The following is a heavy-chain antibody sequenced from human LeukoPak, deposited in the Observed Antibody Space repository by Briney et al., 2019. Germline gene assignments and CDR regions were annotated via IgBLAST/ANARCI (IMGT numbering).Heavy chain of an antibody. CDR3: VRDGDTSGYTN. CDR2: IKQDGREK. V-gene: IGHV3-7*01. CDR1: GFTFSSYW. D-gene: IGHD3-22*01. Sequence: RPGGSLRLSCAASGFTFSSYWMHWVRQAPGKGLEWVVNIKQDGREKYYVDSVKGRFTISRDNAKNSLYLQMNSLRAEDTAVYSCVRDGDTSGYTNWGQGTLVTVSS. J-gene: IGHJ4*02.